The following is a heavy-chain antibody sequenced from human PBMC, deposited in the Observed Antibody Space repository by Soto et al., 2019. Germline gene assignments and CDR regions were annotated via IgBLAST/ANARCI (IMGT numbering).Heavy chain of an antibody. Sequence: ASVKVSGKASGYTFTNYAVHWVRQAPGESLEWMGWINAGDDNTEYSQKLQGRITVTTDTSASTAYLELSSLRSEDTAVYYCARDTVGSGWYDYWGQGTLVTVSS. CDR1: GYTFTNYA. D-gene: IGHD6-19*01. CDR3: ARDTVGSGWYDY. J-gene: IGHJ4*02. CDR2: INAGDDNT. V-gene: IGHV1-3*01.